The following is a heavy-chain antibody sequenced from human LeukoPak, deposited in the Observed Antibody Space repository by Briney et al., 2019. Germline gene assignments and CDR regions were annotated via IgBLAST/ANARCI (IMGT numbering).Heavy chain of an antibody. CDR2: IYYTGST. D-gene: IGHD5-12*01. J-gene: IGHJ4*02. CDR1: GGSISSSSYY. Sequence: SETLSLTCTVSGGSISSSSYYWGWIRQPPGKGLEWIGSIYYTGSTNYNPSLKSRVSISVDTSKNQFSLKLSSVTAADTAVYYCAREVDIVATGGLDYWGQGTLVTVSS. V-gene: IGHV4-39*07. CDR3: AREVDIVATGGLDY.